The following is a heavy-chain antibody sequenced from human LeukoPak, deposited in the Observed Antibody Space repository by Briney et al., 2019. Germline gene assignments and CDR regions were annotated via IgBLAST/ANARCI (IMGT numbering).Heavy chain of an antibody. CDR3: ARDAEPLRFLEWFPTNY. J-gene: IGHJ4*02. D-gene: IGHD3-3*01. Sequence: GASVKVSCTASGYTFTVYYMHWVRQAPGQGLEWMGWINPNSGGTNYAQKFQGRVTMTRDTSISTAYMELSRLRSDDTAVYYCARDAEPLRFLEWFPTNYWGQGTLVTVSS. CDR2: INPNSGGT. V-gene: IGHV1-2*02. CDR1: GYTFTVYY.